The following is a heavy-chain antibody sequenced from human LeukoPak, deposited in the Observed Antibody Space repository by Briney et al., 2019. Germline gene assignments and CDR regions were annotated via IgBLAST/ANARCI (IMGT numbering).Heavy chain of an antibody. D-gene: IGHD3-10*01. J-gene: IGHJ4*02. CDR1: GFTFSSYA. CDR3: AIDSSMVRGVIITKVDY. CDR2: IIPIFGTA. Sequence: GGSLRLSCTASGFTFSSYAISWVRQAPGQGLEWMGGIIPIFGTANYAQKFQGRVTITADESTSTAYMELSSLRSEDTAVYYCAIDSSMVRGVIITKVDYWGQGTLVTVSS. V-gene: IGHV1-69*01.